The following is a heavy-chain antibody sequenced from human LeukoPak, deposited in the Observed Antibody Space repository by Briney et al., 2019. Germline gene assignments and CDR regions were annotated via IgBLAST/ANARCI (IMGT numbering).Heavy chain of an antibody. V-gene: IGHV3-30*18. CDR1: GFTFSSYG. CDR2: MAYDGSNK. D-gene: IGHD2-8*01. Sequence: GGSLRLSCAASGFTFSSYGMHWVRQAPGKGLEWVAVMAYDGSNKYYADSVKGRFTISRDNSKNTLYLQMNSLRAEDTAVYYCAKESALYSGGGYFDYWGQGALVTVSS. CDR3: AKESALYSGGGYFDY. J-gene: IGHJ4*02.